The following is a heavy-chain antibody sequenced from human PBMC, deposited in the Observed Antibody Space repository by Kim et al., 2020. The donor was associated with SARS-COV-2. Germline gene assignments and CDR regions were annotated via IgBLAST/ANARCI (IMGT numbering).Heavy chain of an antibody. V-gene: IGHV3-23*03. CDR3: AKHTTGGNSHFDY. Sequence: AEKGPCPVSRDKSQNTLYLKMHSLSTEDTAVYFCAKHTTGGNSHFDYWGQGTLVTVSS. D-gene: IGHD2-21*02. J-gene: IGHJ4*02.